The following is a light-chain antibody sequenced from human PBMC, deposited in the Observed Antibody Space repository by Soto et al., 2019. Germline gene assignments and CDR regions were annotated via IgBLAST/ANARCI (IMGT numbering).Light chain of an antibody. V-gene: IGLV2-14*01. CDR2: EVS. CDR3: SSYTSRSTLE. CDR1: SSDVGGYNY. J-gene: IGLJ2*01. Sequence: QSALTQPASVSGSPGQSITISCTGTSSDVGGYNYVSWYQQHPGKAPQLMIYEVSNRPSGVSNRFSGSKSGNTASLTISGLQAEDEADYYCSSYTSRSTLEFGGGTKLTVL.